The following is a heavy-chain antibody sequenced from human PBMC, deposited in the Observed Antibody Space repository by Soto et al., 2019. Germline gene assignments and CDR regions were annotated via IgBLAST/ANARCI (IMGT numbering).Heavy chain of an antibody. J-gene: IGHJ5*02. Sequence: QVQLVQSGAEVKKPGSSVKVSCKASGYTFTSYGISWVRQAPGQGLEWMGWISADNGNTNYAQKLQGRVTMTTDTSTSTAYMERRSLRSDDTGVYYCARDHGIVLLVYAINSWFDPWGQGTVVTVSS. D-gene: IGHD2-8*01. CDR2: ISADNGNT. V-gene: IGHV1-18*01. CDR3: ARDHGIVLLVYAINSWFDP. CDR1: GYTFTSYG.